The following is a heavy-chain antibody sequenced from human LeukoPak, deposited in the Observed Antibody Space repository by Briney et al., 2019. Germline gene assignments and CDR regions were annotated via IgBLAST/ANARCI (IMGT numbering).Heavy chain of an antibody. CDR2: IYYSGST. V-gene: IGHV4-39*07. Sequence: SETLSLTCTVSGDSISSSYYWGWIRQPPGKGLEWIGSIYYSGSTYYNPSLKSRVTISVDTSKNQFSLKLSSVTAADTAVYYCARVGYYGDYEFDYWGQGTLVTVSS. CDR1: GDSISSSYY. CDR3: ARVGYYGDYEFDY. D-gene: IGHD4-17*01. J-gene: IGHJ4*02.